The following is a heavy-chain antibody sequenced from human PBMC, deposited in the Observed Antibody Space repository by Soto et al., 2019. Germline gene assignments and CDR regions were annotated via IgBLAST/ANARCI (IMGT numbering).Heavy chain of an antibody. D-gene: IGHD5-12*01. CDR2: TYFRSKWYN. J-gene: IGHJ5*02. Sequence: PSQTLSLTCAISGDSVSSNTASWNWIRQSPSRGLEWLGRTYFRSKWYNDYAVSVKSRIIINPDTSNNQFSLQLNSVTPEDTAVYFCAKGDNLGPKTGYATVPWCPGILVTVST. CDR3: AKGDNLGPKTGYATVP. CDR1: GDSVSSNTAS. V-gene: IGHV6-1*01.